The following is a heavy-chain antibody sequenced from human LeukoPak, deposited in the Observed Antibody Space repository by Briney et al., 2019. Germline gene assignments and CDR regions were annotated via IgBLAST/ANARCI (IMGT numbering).Heavy chain of an antibody. CDR1: GVSISSYY. D-gene: IGHD4-23*01. CDR2: IYYSGST. V-gene: IGHV4-59*01. CDR3: ARVGVRYYFDY. J-gene: IGHJ4*02. Sequence: PSETLSLTCTVSGVSISSYYWSWIRQPPGKGLEWIGYIYYSGSTNYNPSLKSRVTISVDTSKNQFSLKLSSVTAADTAVYYCARVGVRYYFDYWGQGTLVTVSS.